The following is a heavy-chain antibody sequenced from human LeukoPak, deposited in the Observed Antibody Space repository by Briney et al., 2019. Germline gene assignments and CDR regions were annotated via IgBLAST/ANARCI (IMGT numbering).Heavy chain of an antibody. CDR3: ARDAPSYGSGSYYFDY. CDR2: IIPILGIA. CDR1: AATFSSYA. Sequence: GASVNVSRKASAATFSSYAISWVRQAPGQGLEWMGRIIPILGIANYAQKFQGRVTITADKSTSTAYMELSSLRSEDTAVYCCARDAPSYGSGSYYFDYWGQGTLVTVSS. D-gene: IGHD3-10*01. J-gene: IGHJ4*02. V-gene: IGHV1-69*04.